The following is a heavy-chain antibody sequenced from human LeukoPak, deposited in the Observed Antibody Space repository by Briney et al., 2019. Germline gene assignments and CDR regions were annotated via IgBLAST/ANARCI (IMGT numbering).Heavy chain of an antibody. CDR2: IFHGGNT. CDR3: ARNKESNSWYPVFDY. J-gene: IGHJ4*02. Sequence: SGTLSLTCDVSGASISSNNWWSWVRRPPGKGLEWIGEIFHGGNTNYNPSLKSRVTISVDKSNNQFSLKLSSVTAADTAVYYCARNKESNSWYPVFDYWGQGTLVTVSS. CDR1: GASISSNNW. D-gene: IGHD6-13*01. V-gene: IGHV4-4*02.